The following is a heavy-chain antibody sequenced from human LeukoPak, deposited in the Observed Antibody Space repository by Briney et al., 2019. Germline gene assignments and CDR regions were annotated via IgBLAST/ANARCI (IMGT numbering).Heavy chain of an antibody. CDR3: AKDSNFGQQLVGWFDP. CDR1: GFTFDDYA. V-gene: IGHV3-9*01. Sequence: GGSLRLSCAASGFTFDDYAMHWVRQAPGKGLEWVSGISWNSGSIGYADSVKGRFTISRDNAKNSLYLQMNSLRAEDTALYYCAKDSNFGQQLVGWFDPWGQGTLVTVSS. D-gene: IGHD6-13*01. J-gene: IGHJ5*02. CDR2: ISWNSGSI.